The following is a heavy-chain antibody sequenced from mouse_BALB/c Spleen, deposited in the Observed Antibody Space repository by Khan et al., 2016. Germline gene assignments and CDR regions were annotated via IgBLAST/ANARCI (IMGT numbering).Heavy chain of an antibody. CDR1: GFPFSDAW. CDR2: ISSRAYNHAI. Sequence: EVKLVESGGGLVQPGASMKLSCAASGFPFSDAWMDWVSQSPEKGLEWVGEISSRAYNHAIYDAQSVKGRFTISRDDAESSVYLQMHSVRPEDTGMYYCLYDGYYSYAMHYCGHGTSVTVSS. D-gene: IGHD2-3*01. V-gene: IGHV6-6*01. J-gene: IGHJ4*01. CDR3: LYDGYYSYAMHY.